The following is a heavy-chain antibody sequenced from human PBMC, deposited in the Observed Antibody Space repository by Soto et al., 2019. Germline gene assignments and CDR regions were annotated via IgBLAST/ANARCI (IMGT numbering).Heavy chain of an antibody. CDR2: IYYSGST. Sequence: QVQLQESGPGLVKPSQTLSLTCTVSGGSISSGDYYWSWIRQPPGKGLEWIGYIYYSGSTYYNPYLTSRVXIXVYXPTNQFSLKLTSVTAADTAVYYCARERPDGSRLDPWGQGTLVTVSS. CDR1: GGSISSGDYY. CDR3: ARERPDGSRLDP. V-gene: IGHV4-30-4*01. J-gene: IGHJ5*02. D-gene: IGHD6-13*01.